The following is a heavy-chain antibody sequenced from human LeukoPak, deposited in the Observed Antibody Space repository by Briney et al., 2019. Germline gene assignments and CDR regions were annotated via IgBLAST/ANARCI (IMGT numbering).Heavy chain of an antibody. Sequence: KPSETLSLTCTVSGGSISSYYWSWIRQPPGKGLEWIGYIYYSGSTNYNPSLKSRVTISVDTSKNQFSLKLSSVTAADTAVYYCARQSNDYGGLWYFDLWGRGTLVTVSS. D-gene: IGHD4-23*01. CDR2: IYYSGST. V-gene: IGHV4-59*08. J-gene: IGHJ2*01. CDR1: GGSISSYY. CDR3: ARQSNDYGGLWYFDL.